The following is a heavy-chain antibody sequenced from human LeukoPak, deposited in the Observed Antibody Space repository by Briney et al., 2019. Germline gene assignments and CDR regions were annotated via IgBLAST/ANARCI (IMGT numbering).Heavy chain of an antibody. V-gene: IGHV3-43*02. CDR1: GFTFDDYA. D-gene: IGHD5-24*01. CDR3: AKAFFGMATMAC. Sequence: GGSLRLSCAASGFTFDDYAMHWVRHAPGKGLEWVSLISGDGGSTYYADSVKVRFTISRDNSKNSLYLQMNSLRTEDTALYYCAKAFFGMATMACWGQGTLVTVSS. CDR2: ISGDGGST. J-gene: IGHJ4*02.